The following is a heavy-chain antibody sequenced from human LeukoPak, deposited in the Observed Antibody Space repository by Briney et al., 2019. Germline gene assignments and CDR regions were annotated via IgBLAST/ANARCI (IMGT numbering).Heavy chain of an antibody. V-gene: IGHV1-2*02. CDR2: INPNSGGT. J-gene: IGHJ6*02. Sequence: ASVKVSCKASGYTFTGYYMHWVRQAPGQGLEWMGWINPNSGGTNYAQKFQGRVTMTRDTSISTAYMELSRLRSDDTAVYYCARRPYYYDSSGHHYYYYGMDVWGQGTTVTVSS. CDR1: GYTFTGYY. CDR3: ARRPYYYDSSGHHYYYYGMDV. D-gene: IGHD3-22*01.